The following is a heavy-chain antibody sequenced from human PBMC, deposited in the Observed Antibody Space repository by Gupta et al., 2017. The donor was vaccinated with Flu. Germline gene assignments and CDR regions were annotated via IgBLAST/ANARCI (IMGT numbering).Heavy chain of an antibody. J-gene: IGHJ4*02. CDR3: TMTYYDDSSGYYWFDY. Sequence: MHWVRQASGKGLEWVGRSRSKANSYATVYAASVKGRFTISRDDSKNTAYLQMNSLKTEDTAVYYCTMTYYDDSSGYYWFDYWGQGTLVTVS. CDR2: SRSKANSYAT. D-gene: IGHD3-22*01. V-gene: IGHV3-73*01.